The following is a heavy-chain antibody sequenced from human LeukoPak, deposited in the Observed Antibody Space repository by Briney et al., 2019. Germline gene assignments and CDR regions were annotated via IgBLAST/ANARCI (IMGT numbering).Heavy chain of an antibody. Sequence: GESLQISCKGSGYSFTSYWIVWVGQMPGKGLELMGIIYPGDSDTKYSPSFQGQVTISADKSISTAYLQWSSLKASDTAMYYCARQDASGYYYYGVDVWGQGTTVTVSS. V-gene: IGHV5-51*01. D-gene: IGHD3-10*01. CDR2: IYPGDSDT. CDR3: ARQDASGYYYYGVDV. J-gene: IGHJ6*02. CDR1: GYSFTSYW.